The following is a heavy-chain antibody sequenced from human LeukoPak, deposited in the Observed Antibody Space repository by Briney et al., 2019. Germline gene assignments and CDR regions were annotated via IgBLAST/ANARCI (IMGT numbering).Heavy chain of an antibody. CDR3: VRDSPHYYDSSGYYYPQHILGTRYAFGI. CDR1: GCTFSSYS. J-gene: IGHJ3*02. D-gene: IGHD3-22*01. CDR2: ISSSSSYI. V-gene: IGHV3-21*01. Sequence: PGGTLRLSCAASGCTFSSYSMNWVRQPPGKGLEWVSSISSSSSYIYYADSVQGRFTISRDDAKNSLYLQMNRLRAEDTAVYYCVRDSPHYYDSSGYYYPQHILGTRYAFGIWGQVPMVTVSS.